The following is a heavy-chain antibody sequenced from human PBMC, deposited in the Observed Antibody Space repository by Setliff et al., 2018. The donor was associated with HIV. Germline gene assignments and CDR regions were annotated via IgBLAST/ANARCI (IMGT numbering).Heavy chain of an antibody. Sequence: ASVKVSCKASGYTFTGYYIHWVRQAPGQGLEWMGRIIPSSGGTNFAQKFQGRVTMTRDTSISTAYMELSRLRSDDTAVYYCARDSGGINVLLWFGELLSTEYYYGLDVWGQGTTVTVSS. CDR3: ARDSGGINVLLWFGELLSTEYYYGLDV. D-gene: IGHD3-10*01. CDR1: GYTFTGYY. CDR2: IIPSSGGT. J-gene: IGHJ6*02. V-gene: IGHV1-2*06.